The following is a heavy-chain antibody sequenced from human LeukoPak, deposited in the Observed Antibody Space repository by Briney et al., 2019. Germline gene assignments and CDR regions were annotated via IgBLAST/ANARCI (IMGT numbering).Heavy chain of an antibody. CDR1: GFTFSSFG. J-gene: IGHJ4*02. D-gene: IGHD1-26*01. CDR3: GSGNYLVY. V-gene: IGHV3-30*03. CDR2: ISYGGSND. Sequence: GGSLRLSCAASGFTFSSFGMHWVRQAPGKGLEWVAFISYGGSNDYYADSVKGRFTISRDNSKNTLYLQMNSLRAEDTAVYYCGSGNYLVYWGQGTLVTVST.